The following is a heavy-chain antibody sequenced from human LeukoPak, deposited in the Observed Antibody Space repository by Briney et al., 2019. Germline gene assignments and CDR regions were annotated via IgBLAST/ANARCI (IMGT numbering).Heavy chain of an antibody. Sequence: ASVKVSCKASQYTFTGHYMHWVRQAPGQGLEWMGWINPNNGVTNYAQKFQGRVTMTRDTSISTAYMELSRLTSDDTSVYYFAXXRXGGXLXLYXFDYWGXGTLVTVSS. V-gene: IGHV1-2*02. CDR3: AXXRXGGXLXLYXFDY. CDR2: INPNNGVT. CDR1: QYTFTGHY. J-gene: IGHJ4*02. D-gene: IGHD3-10*01.